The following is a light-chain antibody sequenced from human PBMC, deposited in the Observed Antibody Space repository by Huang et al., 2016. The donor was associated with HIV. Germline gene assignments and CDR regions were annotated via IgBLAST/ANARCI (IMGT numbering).Light chain of an antibody. J-gene: IGKJ4*01. V-gene: IGKV3-11*01. CDR2: DVS. CDR3: QQRSKWPLT. CDR1: QSISTY. Sequence: EIVLTQSPVTMSLSPGDRATLSCRASQSISTYLAWYQQKSGQAPRLRIYDVSNRAARVPARFSASGSETDVTHTIASLDPDDFAIYHCQQRSKWPLTFGGGTKVEMK.